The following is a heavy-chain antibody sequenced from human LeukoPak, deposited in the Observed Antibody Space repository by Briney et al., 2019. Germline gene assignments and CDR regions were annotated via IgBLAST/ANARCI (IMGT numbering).Heavy chain of an antibody. CDR1: GGSISSSHW. CDR2: IYHSGST. CDR3: ANYGSGSYSFDY. V-gene: IGHV4-4*02. D-gene: IGHD3-10*01. Sequence: GTLSLTCTVSGGSISSSHWWTWVRQPPGKGLEWIGEIYHSGSTNYNPSLKSRVTMSVDKSNNQFSLELSSVTAADTAVYYCANYGSGSYSFDYWGQGTLVTVSS. J-gene: IGHJ4*02.